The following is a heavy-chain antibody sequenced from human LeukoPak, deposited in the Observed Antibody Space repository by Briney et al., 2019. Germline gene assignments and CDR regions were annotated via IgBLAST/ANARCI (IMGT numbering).Heavy chain of an antibody. CDR3: AWGSGSYWSFDY. D-gene: IGHD3-10*01. CDR1: GGSISSSSYY. Sequence: SETLSLTCTVSGGSISSSSYYWGWVRQPPGKGLEWIGSISYTGSIYYNPSLKSRVSISVDTSKIQISLKLSSVSAADTAVYYCAWGSGSYWSFDYWGQGTLVTVSS. V-gene: IGHV4-39*01. J-gene: IGHJ4*02. CDR2: ISYTGSI.